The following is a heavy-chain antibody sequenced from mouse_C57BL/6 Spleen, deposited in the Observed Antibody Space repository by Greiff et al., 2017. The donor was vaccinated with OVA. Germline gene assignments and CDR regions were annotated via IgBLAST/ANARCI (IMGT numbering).Heavy chain of an antibody. J-gene: IGHJ4*01. CDR2: INYDGSST. CDR1: GFTFSDYY. Sequence: DVMLVESEGGLVQPGSSMKLSCTASGFTFSDYYMAWVRQVPEKGLEWVANINYDGSSTYYLDSLKSRFIISRDNAKNILYLQMSSLKSEDTATYYCARGANWGYAMDYWGQGTSVTVSS. D-gene: IGHD4-1*01. CDR3: ARGANWGYAMDY. V-gene: IGHV5-16*01.